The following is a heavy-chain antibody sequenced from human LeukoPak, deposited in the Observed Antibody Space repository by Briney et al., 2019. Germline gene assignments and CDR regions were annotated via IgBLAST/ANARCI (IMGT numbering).Heavy chain of an antibody. Sequence: GGSLRLSCAASGFTFSSYWMDWVRQAPGEGLVWVSRIDSDGSSTSNADSVKGRFTISRDNAKNTLHPQMNSLRAEDTAVYYCARRRAGWYFDYWGQGTLVTVSS. CDR3: ARRRAGWYFDY. CDR1: GFTFSSYW. V-gene: IGHV3-74*01. D-gene: IGHD6-19*01. J-gene: IGHJ4*02. CDR2: IDSDGSST.